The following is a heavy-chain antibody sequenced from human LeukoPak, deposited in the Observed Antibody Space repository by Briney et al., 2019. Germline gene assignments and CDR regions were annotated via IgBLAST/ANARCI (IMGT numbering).Heavy chain of an antibody. CDR2: ISTYSGNT. CDR1: GYTFTSYA. D-gene: IGHD2-21*02. Sequence: ASVEVSCKPSGYTFTSYALSWVRQAPGQGLEWMGWISTYSGNTNYAQKLQGRITMTIETSTSTAYMELRSPRSDDTAVYYCARGGSRVVTYGNFDYWGQGTLVTVSS. J-gene: IGHJ4*02. V-gene: IGHV1-18*01. CDR3: ARGGSRVVTYGNFDY.